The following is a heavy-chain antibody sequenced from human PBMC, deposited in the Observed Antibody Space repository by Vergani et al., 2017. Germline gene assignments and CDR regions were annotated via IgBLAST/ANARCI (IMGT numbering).Heavy chain of an antibody. CDR1: GGSISSYY. J-gene: IGHJ6*03. V-gene: IGHV4-59*01. CDR3: ARGDNWNDMAV. Sequence: QVQLQESGPGLVKPSETLSLTCTVSGGSISSYYWSWIRQPPGKGLEWIGYFYYSGSTNYNPTLKSRVTISVDTSKNLFSLKLRSVTAADTAVYNCARGDNWNDMAVWGKGTTVTVSS. D-gene: IGHD1-1*01. CDR2: FYYSGST.